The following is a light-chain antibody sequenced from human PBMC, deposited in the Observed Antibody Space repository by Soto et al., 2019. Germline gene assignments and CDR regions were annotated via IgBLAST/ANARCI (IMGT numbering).Light chain of an antibody. J-gene: IGKJ5*01. CDR1: QGISTW. CDR3: QQVNSFPIT. V-gene: IGKV1-12*01. CDR2: GAS. Sequence: EIQMTQSPSSVSASVGDRVTITCRASQGISTWLAWYQQKAGKAPNLLIYGASNLHSGVPSRFSGSGSATNFTLTISSLQPEDFATYYCQQVNSFPITFGQGTRLDIK.